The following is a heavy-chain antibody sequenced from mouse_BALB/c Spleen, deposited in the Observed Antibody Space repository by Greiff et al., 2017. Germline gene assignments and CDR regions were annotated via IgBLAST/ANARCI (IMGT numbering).Heavy chain of an antibody. CDR2: ISSGGST. V-gene: IGHV5-6-5*01. Sequence: EVKLVESGGGLVQPGGSRKLSCAASGFTFSSYAMSWVRQTPEKRLEWVASISSGGSTYYPDSVKGRFTISRDNARNILYLQMSSLRSEDTAMYYCARNGDGYYWGYAMDYWGQGTSVTVSS. J-gene: IGHJ4*01. D-gene: IGHD2-3*01. CDR1: GFTFSSYA. CDR3: ARNGDGYYWGYAMDY.